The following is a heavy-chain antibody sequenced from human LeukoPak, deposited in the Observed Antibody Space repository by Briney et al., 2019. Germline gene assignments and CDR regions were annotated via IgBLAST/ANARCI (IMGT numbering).Heavy chain of an antibody. CDR2: MNPNSGNT. Sequence: ASVKVSCKASGYTFTGYYMHWVRQATGQGLEWMGWMNPNSGNTGYAQKFQGRVTMTRNTSISTAYMELSSLRSEDTAVYYCAREHCSSTSCYEIDYWGQGTLVTVSS. J-gene: IGHJ4*02. V-gene: IGHV1-8*02. CDR1: GYTFTGYY. CDR3: AREHCSSTSCYEIDY. D-gene: IGHD2-2*01.